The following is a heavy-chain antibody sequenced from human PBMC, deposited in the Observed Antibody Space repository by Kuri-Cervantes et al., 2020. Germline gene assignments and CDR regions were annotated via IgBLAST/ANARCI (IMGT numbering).Heavy chain of an antibody. D-gene: IGHD6-25*01. CDR2: ISWDGGST. CDR3: ARKLDIAAAFDY. CDR1: GFTFDDYA. J-gene: IGHJ4*02. Sequence: GGSLRLSCAASGFTFDDYAMHWVRQAPGKGLEWVSLISWDGGSTYYADSVKGRFTISRDNSKSTLYLQMNSLRAEDTAVYYCARKLDIAAAFDYWGRGISVTVSS. V-gene: IGHV3-43D*04.